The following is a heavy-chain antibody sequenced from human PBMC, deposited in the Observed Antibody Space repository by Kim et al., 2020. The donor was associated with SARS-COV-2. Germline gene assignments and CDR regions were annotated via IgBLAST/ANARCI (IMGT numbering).Heavy chain of an antibody. CDR1: GGSFSGYY. CDR2: INHSGST. V-gene: IGHV4-34*01. J-gene: IGHJ5*02. D-gene: IGHD6-13*01. Sequence: SETLSLTCAVYGGSFSGYYWSWIRQPPGKGLEWIGEINHSGSTNYNPSLKSRVTISVDTSKNQFSLKLSSVTAADTAVYYCARVSIARGWFDPWGQGTLVTVSS. CDR3: ARVSIARGWFDP.